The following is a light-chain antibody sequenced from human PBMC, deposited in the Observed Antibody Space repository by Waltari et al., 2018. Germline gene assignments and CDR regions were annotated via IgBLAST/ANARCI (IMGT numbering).Light chain of an antibody. CDR3: NSYATNSARV. J-gene: IGLJ3*02. CDR1: SSDVGAFNY. Sequence: QSALTQPASVSGSPGQSITISCTGTSSDVGAFNYVSWYQQHPGKAPKPIIYEFSNRPSGVSNRFSGSKAGNTASLTISGLQAEDEADYYCNSYATNSARVFGGGTKLTVL. V-gene: IGLV2-14*01. CDR2: EFS.